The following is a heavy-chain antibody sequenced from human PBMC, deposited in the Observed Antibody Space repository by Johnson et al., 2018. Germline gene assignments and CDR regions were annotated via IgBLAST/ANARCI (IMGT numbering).Heavy chain of an antibody. CDR3: AKDTDTDDAFDI. J-gene: IGHJ3*02. CDR2: ISYDGSNK. V-gene: IGHV3-30*18. Sequence: QVQLLESGGGVVQPGRSLRLSCAASGFTFSSYGMHWVRQAPGKGLEWVAVISYDGSNKYYADSVKGRFTISRDNSKNTLYLQMNSLRAEDTAVYYCAKDTDTDDAFDIWGQGTMVTVSS. CDR1: GFTFSSYG. D-gene: IGHD4-17*01.